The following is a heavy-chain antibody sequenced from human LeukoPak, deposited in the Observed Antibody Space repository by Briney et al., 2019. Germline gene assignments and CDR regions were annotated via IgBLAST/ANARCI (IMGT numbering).Heavy chain of an antibody. V-gene: IGHV3-72*01. J-gene: IGHJ4*02. Sequence: GGSLRLSCAASGFTFSDFYMDWVRQAPGKGLEWVGRTRYKPNSSTTDYAAYVKGRFTISRDDSKNSLYLLMISMKTEDTAVYSCVSDYYESSGSTYYFDYWGQGTLVTVSS. CDR2: TRYKPNSSTT. CDR1: GFTFSDFY. D-gene: IGHD3-22*01. CDR3: VSDYYESSGSTYYFDY.